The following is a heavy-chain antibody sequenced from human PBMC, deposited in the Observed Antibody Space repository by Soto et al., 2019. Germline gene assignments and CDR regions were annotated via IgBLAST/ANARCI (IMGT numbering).Heavy chain of an antibody. J-gene: IGHJ4*02. Sequence: QVQLVQSGAEVKKPGSSVKVSCKASGGTFSSYAISWVRQAPGQGLEWMGGLIPIFGTANYAQKFQGRVTITADESTSTAYMELSSLRSEDTAVYYCARDRDDCSSTSCYSFDYWGQGTLVTVSS. D-gene: IGHD2-2*01. CDR3: ARDRDDCSSTSCYSFDY. CDR1: GGTFSSYA. V-gene: IGHV1-69*01. CDR2: LIPIFGTA.